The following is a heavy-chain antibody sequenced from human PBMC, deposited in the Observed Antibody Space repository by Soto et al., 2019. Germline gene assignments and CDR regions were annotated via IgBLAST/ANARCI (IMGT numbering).Heavy chain of an antibody. CDR1: GGSVTNSSYY. Sequence: SETLSLTCTVSGGSVTNSSYYWGWIRQSPGKGLEWIGSVYYRGRSYSKSSVKSRVTISVDTSKNRFSLSLNSVTASDTAVYFCVSQRTTVPTQAYFDYWGPGAPVTVSS. CDR3: VSQRTTVPTQAYFDY. CDR2: VYYRGRS. D-gene: IGHD4-17*01. J-gene: IGHJ4*02. V-gene: IGHV4-39*01.